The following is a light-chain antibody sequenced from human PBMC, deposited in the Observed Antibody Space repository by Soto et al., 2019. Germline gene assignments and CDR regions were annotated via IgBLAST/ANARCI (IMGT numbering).Light chain of an antibody. CDR3: AVWDDSLNGLWV. V-gene: IGLV1-44*01. CDR1: TSNIGSNS. J-gene: IGLJ3*02. Sequence: QSALTQPPSASGTPGQKVTIVCSGRTSNIGSNSVNWYQQLPGTAPKLLIYSNNQRPSGVPDRFSGSKSGTSASLAISGLQSDDEADYYCAVWDDSLNGLWVFGGGTKLTVL. CDR2: SNN.